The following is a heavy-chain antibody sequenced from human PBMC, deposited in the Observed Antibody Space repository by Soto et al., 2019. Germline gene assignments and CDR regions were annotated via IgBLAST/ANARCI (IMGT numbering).Heavy chain of an antibody. Sequence: GPEVRKPGASVNVFCKASGYTFSTYGISWVRQAPGQGLEWMGWISAYNHYTNYAQKFQGRVTMTTDTSTNTAYMELRSLRSGDTAMYFCARVGPSREVPYPFEYWGQGTLVTVSS. CDR2: ISAYNHYT. J-gene: IGHJ4*02. CDR3: ARVGPSREVPYPFEY. D-gene: IGHD1-26*01. CDR1: GYTFSTYG. V-gene: IGHV1-18*01.